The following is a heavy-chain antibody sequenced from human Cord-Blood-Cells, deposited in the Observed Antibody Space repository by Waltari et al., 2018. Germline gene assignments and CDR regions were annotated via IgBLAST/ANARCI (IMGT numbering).Heavy chain of an antibody. Sequence: QVQLQQWGAGLSKPSETLSLTCAVYGGSFSGYYWSWIRQPPGKGLEWIGEINHSGSTNYNPSLKSRVTISVDTSKNQFSLKLSSVTAADTAVYYCARVRGLYSSSWYFDYWGQGTLVTVSS. V-gene: IGHV4-34*01. CDR1: GGSFSGYY. J-gene: IGHJ4*02. CDR3: ARVRGLYSSSWYFDY. CDR2: INHSGST. D-gene: IGHD6-13*01.